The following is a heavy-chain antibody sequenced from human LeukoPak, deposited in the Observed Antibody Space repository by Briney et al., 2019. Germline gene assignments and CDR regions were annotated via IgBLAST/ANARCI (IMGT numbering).Heavy chain of an antibody. V-gene: IGHV3-21*01. Sequence: PGGSLRLSCAASGFTFSSYSMNWVRQAPGKGLEWVSSISSSSSYIYYADSVKGRFTISRDNAENSLYLQMNSLRAEDTAVYYCARAGGGYSYADYWGQGTLVTVSS. CDR3: ARAGGGYSYADY. CDR2: ISSSSSYI. D-gene: IGHD5-18*01. CDR1: GFTFSSYS. J-gene: IGHJ4*02.